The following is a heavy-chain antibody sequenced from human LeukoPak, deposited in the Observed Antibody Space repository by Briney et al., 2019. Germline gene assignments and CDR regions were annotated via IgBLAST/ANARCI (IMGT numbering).Heavy chain of an antibody. CDR3: AKDPREYYYDSSGYSGYFDY. Sequence: PGGCLRLSCAASEFTFSSYGMHWVRQAPGKGLEWVAVISYDGSNKYYADSVKGRFTISRDNSKNTLYLQMNSLRAEDTAVYYCAKDPREYYYDSSGYSGYFDYWGQGTLVTVSS. J-gene: IGHJ4*02. CDR2: ISYDGSNK. D-gene: IGHD3-22*01. CDR1: EFTFSSYG. V-gene: IGHV3-30*18.